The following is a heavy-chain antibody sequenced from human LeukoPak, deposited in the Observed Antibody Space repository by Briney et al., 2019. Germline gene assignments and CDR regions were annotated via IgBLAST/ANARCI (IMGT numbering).Heavy chain of an antibody. CDR1: GFTFSSYA. V-gene: IGHV3-23*01. J-gene: IGHJ6*02. D-gene: IGHD2-21*01. CDR2: ISGSGGST. Sequence: GGSLRLSCAASGFTFSSYAMSWVRQAPGKGLEWVSAISGSGGSTYYADPVKGRFTISRDNSKNTLYLQMNSLRAEDTAVYYCANERFLRYGMDVWGQGTTVTVSS. CDR3: ANERFLRYGMDV.